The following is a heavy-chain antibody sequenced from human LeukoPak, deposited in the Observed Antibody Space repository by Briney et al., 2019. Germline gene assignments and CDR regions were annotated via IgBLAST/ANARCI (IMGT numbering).Heavy chain of an antibody. J-gene: IGHJ6*04. Sequence: GGSLRLSCAASGFTFSNYAMHWVRQAPGKGLEWVAVISYDGSNKYYADSVKGRFTISRDNSKNTLYLQMNSLRAGDTAVYYFASTAAPSWPYYYYYGMDVWGKGTTVTVSS. CDR3: ASTAAPSWPYYYYYGMDV. CDR1: GFTFSNYA. D-gene: IGHD2-2*01. CDR2: ISYDGSNK. V-gene: IGHV3-30*04.